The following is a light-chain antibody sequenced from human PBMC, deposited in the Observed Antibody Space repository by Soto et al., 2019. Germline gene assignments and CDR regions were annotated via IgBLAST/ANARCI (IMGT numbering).Light chain of an antibody. V-gene: IGLV1-40*01. CDR1: SSNIGAGYD. J-gene: IGLJ3*02. Sequence: QSVLKQPPSVSGAPGQRVTISCTGSSSNIGAGYDVHWYQQLPGTAPKLLIFGNNNRPSGVPDRFSGSKSGTSASLAITGLQAEDEADYYCQSYDSSLSGWVFGGGTQLTVL. CDR2: GNN. CDR3: QSYDSSLSGWV.